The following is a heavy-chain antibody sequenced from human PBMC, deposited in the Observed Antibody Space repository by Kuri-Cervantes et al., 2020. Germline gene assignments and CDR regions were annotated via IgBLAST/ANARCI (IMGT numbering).Heavy chain of an antibody. CDR2: ISYDGSNI. CDR1: GFTFRSYG. V-gene: IGHV3-30*03. J-gene: IGHJ4*02. Sequence: GESLKISCAASGFTFRSYGIHWVRQAPGKGLEWVAVISYDGSNIYYGDSVKGRFTISRDNSKNTLYLQMNSLRDEDTAVYYCARSGVRGSGSYYGVDYWGQGTLVTVSS. D-gene: IGHD3-10*01. CDR3: ARSGVRGSGSYYGVDY.